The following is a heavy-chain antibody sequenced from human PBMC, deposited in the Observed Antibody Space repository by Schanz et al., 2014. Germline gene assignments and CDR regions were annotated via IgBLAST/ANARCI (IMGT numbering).Heavy chain of an antibody. D-gene: IGHD2-2*01. CDR2: IYYSGGT. CDR3: ARQPPPAAIGFFYYGIDV. CDR1: GGSMSGYH. V-gene: IGHV4-59*08. Sequence: QVPLQASGPGLVKPSETLSLTCTVSGGSMSGYHWIWIRQPPGRGLEWIGHIYYSGGTHYNPSLESRVTITKATPKNRSPRSLPSVTAADTAVYYCARQPPPAAIGFFYYGIDVWGQGTTVIVSS. J-gene: IGHJ6*02.